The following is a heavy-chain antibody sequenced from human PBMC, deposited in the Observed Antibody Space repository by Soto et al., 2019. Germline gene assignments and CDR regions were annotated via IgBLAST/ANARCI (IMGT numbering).Heavy chain of an antibody. CDR1: GGSFSGYY. D-gene: IGHD4-17*01. CDR3: ARFAYGDYEYYFDY. CDR2: INHSGST. J-gene: IGHJ4*02. Sequence: SETLSLTCAVYGGSFSGYYWSWIRQPPGKGLEWIGEINHSGSTNYNPSLKSRVTISVDTSKNQFSLKLSSVTAADTAVYYCARFAYGDYEYYFDYWGQGTLVTVSS. V-gene: IGHV4-34*01.